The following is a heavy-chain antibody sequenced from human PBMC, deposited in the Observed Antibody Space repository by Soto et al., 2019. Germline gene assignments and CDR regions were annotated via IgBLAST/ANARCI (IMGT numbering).Heavy chain of an antibody. Sequence: SETLSLTCTVSGGSISSGGYYWSWIRQHPGKGLEWIGYIYYSGSTYYNPSLKSRVTISVDTSKNQFSLKLSSVTAAETAVYYCARFEGYCSGGSCYHYYAMDVWGQGTKVTVSS. J-gene: IGHJ6*02. CDR2: IYYSGST. CDR1: GGSISSGGYY. CDR3: ARFEGYCSGGSCYHYYAMDV. D-gene: IGHD2-15*01. V-gene: IGHV4-31*03.